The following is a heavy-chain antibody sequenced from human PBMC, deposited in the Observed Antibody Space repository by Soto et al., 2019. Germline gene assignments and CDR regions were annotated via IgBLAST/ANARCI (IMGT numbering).Heavy chain of an antibody. J-gene: IGHJ4*02. CDR3: ARGDYYDSSGYPNY. CDR1: GGSISSGGYS. CDR2: IYHSGST. D-gene: IGHD3-22*01. V-gene: IGHV4-30-2*01. Sequence: TLSLTCAVSGGSISSGGYSWSWILQPPGKGLEWIGYIYHSGSTYYNPSLKSRVTISVDRSKNQFSLKLSSVTAADTAVYYCARGDYYDSSGYPNYWGQGTLVTVSS.